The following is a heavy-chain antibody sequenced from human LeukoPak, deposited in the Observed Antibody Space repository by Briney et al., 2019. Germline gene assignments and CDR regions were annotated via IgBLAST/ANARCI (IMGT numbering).Heavy chain of an antibody. CDR3: ARVPLALRYFDSEYNWFDP. CDR2: IIPIFGTA. Sequence: SVKVSCKASGGTFSSYAISWVRQDPGQGLEWMGGIIPIFGTANYAQKFQGRVTITADESTSTAYMELSSLRSEDTAVYYCARVPLALRYFDSEYNWFDPWGQGTLVTVSS. CDR1: GGTFSSYA. D-gene: IGHD3-9*01. V-gene: IGHV1-69*13. J-gene: IGHJ5*02.